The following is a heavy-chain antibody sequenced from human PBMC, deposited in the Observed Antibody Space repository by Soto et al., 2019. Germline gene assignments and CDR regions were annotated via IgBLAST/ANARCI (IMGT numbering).Heavy chain of an antibody. V-gene: IGHV4-59*01. CDR2: IYYSGST. Sequence: PSETLSLTCPVSGGSISSYYWSWIRQPPGKGLEWIGYIYYSGSTNYNPSLKSRVTISVDTSKNQFSLKLSSVTAADTAAYYCARRYGGNFDYWGQGTLVTVSS. CDR1: GGSISSYY. D-gene: IGHD3-16*01. CDR3: ARRYGGNFDY. J-gene: IGHJ4*02.